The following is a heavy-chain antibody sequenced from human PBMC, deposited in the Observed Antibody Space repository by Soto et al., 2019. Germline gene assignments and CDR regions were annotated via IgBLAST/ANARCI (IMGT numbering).Heavy chain of an antibody. CDR1: GYTFSSYG. Sequence: QVQRVQSGTEVKEPGASVKVSCKASGYTFSSYGISWVRQAPGQGLEWMGWISARNGDTNYAQKFQGRVTMTTDTFTSIVYMELRSLRSDDTAMYYCARDYYYGPGSNPSSNGMDVWGQGTTVTVSS. V-gene: IGHV1-18*04. CDR2: ISARNGDT. J-gene: IGHJ6*02. D-gene: IGHD3-10*01. CDR3: ARDYYYGPGSNPSSNGMDV.